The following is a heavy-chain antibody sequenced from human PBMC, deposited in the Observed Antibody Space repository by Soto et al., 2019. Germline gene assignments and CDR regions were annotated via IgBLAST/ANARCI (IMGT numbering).Heavy chain of an antibody. D-gene: IGHD2-15*01. Sequence: GGSLRLSCAASGFTVSSNYMSWVRQAPGKGLEWVSVIYSGGSTYYADSVKGRFTISRDNSKNTLYLQMNSLRAEDTAVYYCASLCLSGGSCYSPDYYYYYGIDVWGQGTTVTVSS. CDR3: ASLCLSGGSCYSPDYYYYYGIDV. CDR1: GFTVSSNY. V-gene: IGHV3-66*01. CDR2: IYSGGST. J-gene: IGHJ6*02.